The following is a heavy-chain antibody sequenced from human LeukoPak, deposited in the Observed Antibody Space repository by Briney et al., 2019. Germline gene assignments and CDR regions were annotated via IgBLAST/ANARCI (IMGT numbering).Heavy chain of an antibody. V-gene: IGHV3-23*01. D-gene: IGHD2-8*01. CDR3: AKDVCTSPRCLLYFDS. CDR1: GFAFSNYA. J-gene: IGHJ4*02. Sequence: GGSLRLSCTTSGFAFSNYAMNWVRQAPGKGPEWVSGISGFNSYYADSVKGRFTIFRDNSKNVLYLQMDRLRAEDTAVYSCAKDVCTSPRCLLYFDSWGQGTLVTVSS. CDR2: ISGFNS.